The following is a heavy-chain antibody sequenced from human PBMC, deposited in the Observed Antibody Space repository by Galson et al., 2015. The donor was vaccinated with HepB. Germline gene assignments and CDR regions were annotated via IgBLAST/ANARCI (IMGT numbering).Heavy chain of an antibody. CDR3: TQIPYYYDSSGYSYFQH. CDR2: IRSKAYGGTT. CDR1: GFTFSSYA. J-gene: IGHJ1*01. Sequence: SLRLSCAASGFTFSSYAMSWVRQAPGKGLEWVGFIRSKAYGGTTEYAASVKGRFTISRDDSKSIAYLQMNSLKTEDTAVYYCTQIPYYYDSSGYSYFQHWGQGTLVTVSS. V-gene: IGHV3-49*04. D-gene: IGHD3-22*01.